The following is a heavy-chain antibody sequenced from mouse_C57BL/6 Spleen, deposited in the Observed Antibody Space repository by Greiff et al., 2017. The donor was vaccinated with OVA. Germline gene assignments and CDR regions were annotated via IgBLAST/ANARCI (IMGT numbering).Heavy chain of an antibody. D-gene: IGHD1-1*01. V-gene: IGHV2-2*01. CDR2: IWSGGST. CDR3: ARGGFITTVVGYFDV. CDR1: GFSLTSYG. J-gene: IGHJ1*03. Sequence: VQLQQSGPGLVQPSQSLSITCTVSGFSLTSYGVHWVRQSPGKGLEWLGVIWSGGSTDYNAAFISRLSISKDNSKSQVFFKMNSLQADDTAIYYWARGGFITTVVGYFDVWGTGTTVTVSS.